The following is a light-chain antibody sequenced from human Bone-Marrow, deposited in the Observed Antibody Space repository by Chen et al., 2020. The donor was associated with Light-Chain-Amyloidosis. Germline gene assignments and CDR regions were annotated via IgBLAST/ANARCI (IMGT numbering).Light chain of an antibody. CDR1: SSNIGANT. Sequence: SVLTQPPSASGTPGQRVTISCSGSSSNIGANTVNWYQQFPGTAPKLLIYSNNQRPSGVPDRFSGSKSGTSASLAISGLQSEVETDYSCAAWDDNLNGWVFGGGTKLTVL. CDR3: AAWDDNLNGWV. CDR2: SNN. V-gene: IGLV1-44*01. J-gene: IGLJ3*02.